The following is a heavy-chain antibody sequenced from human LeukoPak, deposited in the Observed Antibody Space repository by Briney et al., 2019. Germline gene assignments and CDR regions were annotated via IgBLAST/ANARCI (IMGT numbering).Heavy chain of an antibody. D-gene: IGHD6-6*01. V-gene: IGHV3-74*03. CDR2: ISSDGSST. J-gene: IGHJ4*02. CDR1: GFTFRNHW. CDR3: ARDQRVTGRPDIDY. Sequence: PGGSLRLSCAASGFTFRNHWMHWVRHTPGKGLVWVSRISSDGSSTTYADSVKGRFTISRDNAKNTLYLQMNNLRAEDTAMYYCARDQRVTGRPDIDYRGQGTLVIVSS.